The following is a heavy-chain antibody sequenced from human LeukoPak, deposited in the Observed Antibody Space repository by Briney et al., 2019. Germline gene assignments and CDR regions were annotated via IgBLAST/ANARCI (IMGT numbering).Heavy chain of an antibody. V-gene: IGHV4-39*07. CDR3: ARDFLGSSSWQDY. CDR2: IYYSGST. CDR1: GGSISRGSYY. D-gene: IGHD6-13*01. J-gene: IGHJ4*02. Sequence: SQTLSLTCTVSGGSISRGSYYWGWIRQPPGKGLEWIGSIYYSGSTYYNPSLKSRVTISVDTSKNQFSLKLSSVTAADTAVYYCARDFLGSSSWQDYWGQGTLVTVSS.